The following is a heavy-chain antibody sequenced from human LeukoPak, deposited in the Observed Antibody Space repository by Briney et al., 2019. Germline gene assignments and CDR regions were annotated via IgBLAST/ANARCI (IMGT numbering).Heavy chain of an antibody. V-gene: IGHV4-4*07. CDR3: ARGAVLLWFGEFDY. D-gene: IGHD3-10*01. CDR2: IYSSGST. J-gene: IGHJ4*02. CDR1: GGSISSYY. Sequence: SETLSLTCTVSGGSISSYYWSWIRQPAGKGLEWIGRIYSSGSTNYNPSLKSRVTMSVDTSKNQFSLKLSSVTAADTAVYYCARGAVLLWFGEFDYWGQGTLVTVSS.